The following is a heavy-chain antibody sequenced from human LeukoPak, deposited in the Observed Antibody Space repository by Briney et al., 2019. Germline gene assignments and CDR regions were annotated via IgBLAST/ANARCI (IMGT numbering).Heavy chain of an antibody. CDR2: IYYSGST. D-gene: IGHD3-3*01. J-gene: IGHJ6*04. CDR3: AREHDFWSGLGMDV. CDR1: GGSISSGDYY. Sequence: SQTLSLTCTVSGGSISSGDYYWSWIRQPPGKGLEWIGYIYYSGSTYYNPSLKRRVTISVDTSKNQFSLKLSSVTAADTAVYYCAREHDFWSGLGMDVWGKGTTVTVSS. V-gene: IGHV4-30-4*08.